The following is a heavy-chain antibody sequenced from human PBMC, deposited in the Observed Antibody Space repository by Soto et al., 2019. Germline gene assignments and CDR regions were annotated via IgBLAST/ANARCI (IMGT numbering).Heavy chain of an antibody. J-gene: IGHJ6*02. V-gene: IGHV3-30*18. CDR2: ISYDGSNK. Sequence: GGSLRLSCAASGFTFSSYGMHWVRQAPGKGLEWVAVISYDGSNKYYADSVKGRFTISRDNSKNTLYLQMNSLRAEDTAVYYCAKVGEVSGGYGVRYYYGMDVWGQGTTVTVSS. D-gene: IGHD3-10*01. CDR3: AKVGEVSGGYGVRYYYGMDV. CDR1: GFTFSSYG.